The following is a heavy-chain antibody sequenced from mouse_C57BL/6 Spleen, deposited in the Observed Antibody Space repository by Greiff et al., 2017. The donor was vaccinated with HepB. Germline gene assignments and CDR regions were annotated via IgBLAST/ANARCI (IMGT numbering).Heavy chain of an antibody. J-gene: IGHJ1*03. CDR3: VGEPPVVATGYFDV. CDR2: IRSKSSNYAT. Sequence: EVKLVESGGGLVQPKGSLKLSCAASGFTFNTYAMHWVRQAPGKGLEWVARIRSKSSNYATYYADSVKDRFTISRDDSQSMLYLQMNNLKTEDTAMYYCVGEPPVVATGYFDVWGTGTTVTVSS. D-gene: IGHD1-1*01. V-gene: IGHV10-3*01. CDR1: GFTFNTYA.